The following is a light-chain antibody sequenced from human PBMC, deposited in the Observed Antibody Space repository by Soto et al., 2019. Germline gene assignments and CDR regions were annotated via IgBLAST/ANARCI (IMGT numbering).Light chain of an antibody. CDR3: QQLNSYPYT. V-gene: IGKV1-9*01. Sequence: DIQLTQSPSFLSASVGDRVTITCRASQGISSYVAWYQQKPGKVPKALIYAASTLQSGVPSRFSGSGSGTEFTLTTSSLHPEDFATYYCQQLNSYPYTFGQGTKLEIK. J-gene: IGKJ2*01. CDR1: QGISSY. CDR2: AAS.